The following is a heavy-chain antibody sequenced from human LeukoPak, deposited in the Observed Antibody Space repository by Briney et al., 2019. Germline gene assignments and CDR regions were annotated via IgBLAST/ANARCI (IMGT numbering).Heavy chain of an antibody. J-gene: IGHJ4*02. CDR3: ARVQGCSGGTCYFHY. D-gene: IGHD2-15*01. Sequence: GGSLRLSCAASGFTFINYWMVWVRQAPGKGLLWVSRINSDGSSTTYADSVKGRFTISRDNAKNTGYLQMNSLRAEDTAVYYCARVQGCSGGTCYFHYWGQGTLVTVSS. CDR2: INSDGSST. V-gene: IGHV3-74*01. CDR1: GFTFINYW.